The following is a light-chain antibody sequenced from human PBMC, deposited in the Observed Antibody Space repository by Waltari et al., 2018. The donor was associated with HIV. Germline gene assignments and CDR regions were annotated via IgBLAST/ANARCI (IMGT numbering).Light chain of an antibody. CDR3: SSYTTGSNLI. Sequence: QSALTQPASVSGSPGQSITISCTGTSSDIGGYNYVSWYQQHPGKAPKLMIYDVSNRPSGVSNRFSGSKSGSTASLTISGLQTWDVVDYYCSSYTTGSNLIFGGGTKLTVL. CDR2: DVS. J-gene: IGLJ2*01. V-gene: IGLV2-14*03. CDR1: SSDIGGYNY.